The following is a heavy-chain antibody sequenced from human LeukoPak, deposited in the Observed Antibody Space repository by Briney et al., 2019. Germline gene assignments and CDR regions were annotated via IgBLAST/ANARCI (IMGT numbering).Heavy chain of an antibody. D-gene: IGHD4-17*01. CDR3: ARETTVTFPDAFDI. V-gene: IGHV3-23*01. J-gene: IGHJ3*02. CDR2: IGSDGKT. Sequence: HPGGSLRLSCAASGFTFNNYAMSWVRQAPGKGLEWVSAIGSDGKTYYADSVRGRFTISRDNSKNMLYLQINSLRADDTAVYYCARETTVTFPDAFDIWGQGTMVTVSS. CDR1: GFTFNNYA.